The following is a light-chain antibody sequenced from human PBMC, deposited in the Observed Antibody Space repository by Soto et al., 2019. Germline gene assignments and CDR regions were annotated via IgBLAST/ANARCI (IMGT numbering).Light chain of an antibody. J-gene: IGKJ3*01. CDR2: GAS. V-gene: IGKV3-20*01. CDR3: QLYASSSLFI. Sequence: EIVLTQSPGTLSLSPGERATLSCRASQSVSSNYLAWYRQTPGQAPRLLISGASSRATGIPDRFSGSGSGTDFTLTISRLEPEDFAVYYCQLYASSSLFIFGPGTKVEVK. CDR1: QSVSSNY.